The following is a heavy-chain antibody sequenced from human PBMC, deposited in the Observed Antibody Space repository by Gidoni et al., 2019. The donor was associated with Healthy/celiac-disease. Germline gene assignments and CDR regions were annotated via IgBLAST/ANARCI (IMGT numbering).Heavy chain of an antibody. Sequence: QLQLQESGPGLVKPSQTLSLTCTFSGASTSSGGYYWSWIRQQPGKGLEWIGYIYYSGSNYYNPSLKSRVTISVDTSKNQFSLKLSSVTAADTAVYYCVTYCSSTSCYEFDYWGQGTLVTVSS. V-gene: IGHV4-31*03. CDR3: VTYCSSTSCYEFDY. CDR1: GASTSSGGYY. CDR2: IYYSGSN. D-gene: IGHD2-2*01. J-gene: IGHJ4*02.